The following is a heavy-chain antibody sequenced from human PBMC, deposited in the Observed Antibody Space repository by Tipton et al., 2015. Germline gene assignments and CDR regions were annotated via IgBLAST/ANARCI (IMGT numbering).Heavy chain of an antibody. V-gene: IGHV4-39*01. CDR3: VRPANHGFDV. CDR2: LYCNDNI. Sequence: TLSLTCTVSGASISRGSVWGWIRQPPGKGLEWIVSLYCNDNIYYNPSLQSRVAMSADTSRNQFSLNLTSVTAADTSVYYCVRPANHGFDVWGQGTMVTVSS. J-gene: IGHJ3*01. CDR1: GASISRGSV.